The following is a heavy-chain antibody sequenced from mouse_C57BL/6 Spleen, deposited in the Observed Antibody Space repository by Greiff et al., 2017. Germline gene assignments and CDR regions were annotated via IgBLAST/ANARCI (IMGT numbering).Heavy chain of an antibody. J-gene: IGHJ2*01. CDR2: IHPSNSDT. Sequence: VQLQQPGAELVRPGSSVKLSCKASGYTFTSYWMQWVKQRHIQGLEWIGNIHPSNSDTHYNQKFKGKATLTVEKSSSTAYMQLSRLTSDDSAVYYCARRKFTALAIDYSGQGTTLTVSS. CDR3: ARRKFTALAIDY. V-gene: IGHV1-52*01. D-gene: IGHD1-1*01. CDR1: GYTFTSYW.